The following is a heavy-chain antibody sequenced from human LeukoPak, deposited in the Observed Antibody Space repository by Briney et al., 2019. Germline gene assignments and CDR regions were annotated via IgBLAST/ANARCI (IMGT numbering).Heavy chain of an antibody. CDR1: GFTFDDYT. Sequence: GGSLRLSCAASGFTFDDYTMHWVRQAPGKGLEWLSLITRDAGYTYYADSVKGRFTISRDNSKNSLYLQMNNLRTEDTAFYYCANEKTKTFDYWGRGTLVTVSS. D-gene: IGHD1-14*01. CDR3: ANEKTKTFDY. J-gene: IGHJ4*02. V-gene: IGHV3-43*01. CDR2: ITRDAGYT.